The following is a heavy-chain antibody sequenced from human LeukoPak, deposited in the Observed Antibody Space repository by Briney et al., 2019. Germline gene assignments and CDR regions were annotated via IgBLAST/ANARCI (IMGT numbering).Heavy chain of an antibody. J-gene: IGHJ4*02. CDR3: AKDVNYYDSFYY. D-gene: IGHD3-22*01. V-gene: IGHV3-23*01. CDR1: GFTFSSYA. Sequence: GGSLRLSCAASGFTFSSYAMSWVRQAPGKGLEWVSAISGSGGSTYYADSVKGRFTISRDNSKNTLYLQMNSLRAEDTAVYYRAKDVNYYDSFYYWGQGTLVTVSS. CDR2: ISGSGGST.